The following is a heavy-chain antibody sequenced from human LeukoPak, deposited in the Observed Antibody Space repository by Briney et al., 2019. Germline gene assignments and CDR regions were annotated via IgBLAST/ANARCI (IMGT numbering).Heavy chain of an antibody. Sequence: ASVKVSCKASGYTSTSYYMHWVRQAPGQGLEWMGIINPSGGSTSYAQKFQGRVTMTRDMSTSTVYMELSSLRSEDTAVYYCARAITNYGYIFDYWGQGTLVTVSS. CDR3: ARAITNYGYIFDY. V-gene: IGHV1-46*01. J-gene: IGHJ4*02. D-gene: IGHD5-18*01. CDR2: INPSGGST. CDR1: GYTSTSYY.